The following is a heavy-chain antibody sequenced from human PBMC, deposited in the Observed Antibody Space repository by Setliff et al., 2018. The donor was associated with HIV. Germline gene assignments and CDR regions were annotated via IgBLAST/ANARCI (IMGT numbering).Heavy chain of an antibody. J-gene: IGHJ5*02. Sequence: PSETLSLTCTVSGGSISSSSYYWDWIRQPPGKGLEWIGSIYYSGSTYYNPSLKSRVTISVDTSKNQVSLNLKSVTAADTALYYCARHVSGGGSFNWFDPWGQGTLVTVSS. V-gene: IGHV4-39*01. CDR3: ARHVSGGGSFNWFDP. CDR1: GGSISSSSYY. CDR2: IYYSGST. D-gene: IGHD1-26*01.